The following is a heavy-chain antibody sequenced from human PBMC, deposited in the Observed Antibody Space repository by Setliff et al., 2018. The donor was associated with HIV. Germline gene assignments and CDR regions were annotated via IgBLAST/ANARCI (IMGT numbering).Heavy chain of an antibody. CDR2: IYYTGTT. Sequence: SETLSLTCTVSRGSISRYYWSWIRQPPGKGLEWIGYIYYTGTTKYNPSLKSRVTMSVDTSKNQLSLKLSSLTAADTAVYYCASLDGSESPYIYYYYMDVWGEGTAVTVSS. D-gene: IGHD3-10*01. J-gene: IGHJ6*03. V-gene: IGHV4-59*01. CDR1: RGSISRYY. CDR3: ASLDGSESPYIYYYYMDV.